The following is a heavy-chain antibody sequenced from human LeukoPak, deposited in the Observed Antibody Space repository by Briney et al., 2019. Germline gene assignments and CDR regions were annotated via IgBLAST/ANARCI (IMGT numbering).Heavy chain of an antibody. Sequence: ASVKVSCKTSGHTFNSYDINWVRQTTGQGLEWMGWMNPHSGNTDYAQKLQGRVTITRNTSISTAYMELTSLRHEDTAVYYCARRELFGDYFESWGQGTLVTVSS. D-gene: IGHD3-10*01. CDR1: GHTFNSYD. CDR2: MNPHSGNT. J-gene: IGHJ4*02. CDR3: ARRELFGDYFES. V-gene: IGHV1-8*01.